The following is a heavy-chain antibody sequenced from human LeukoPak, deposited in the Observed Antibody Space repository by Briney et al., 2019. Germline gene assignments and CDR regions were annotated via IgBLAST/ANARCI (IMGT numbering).Heavy chain of an antibody. Sequence: PGGSLRLSCAASGFTFHDYAMHWVRQAPGKGLEWVSGISWNSSSIGYADSVKGRYTISRDNAKNSLYLQMNSLRPEDTALYYCAKENSGNYYYYMDVWGKGTTVTVSS. CDR3: AKENSGNYYYYMDV. CDR1: GFTFHDYA. J-gene: IGHJ6*03. D-gene: IGHD1-26*01. V-gene: IGHV3-9*01. CDR2: ISWNSSSI.